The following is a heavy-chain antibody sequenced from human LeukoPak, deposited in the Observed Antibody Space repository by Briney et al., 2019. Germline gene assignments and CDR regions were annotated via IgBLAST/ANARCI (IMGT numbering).Heavy chain of an antibody. Sequence: GALRLSCLASGFPFRSYWMTWVRQAPGKGLEGVANIKQDGSKKSYVDSVKGRFTISRDNAKNSLYLQMNSLRAEDTAIYYCTRVGYIDEGIDYWGQGTLVTVSS. CDR2: IKQDGSKK. CDR1: GFPFRSYW. D-gene: IGHD5-24*01. J-gene: IGHJ4*02. V-gene: IGHV3-7*04. CDR3: TRVGYIDEGIDY.